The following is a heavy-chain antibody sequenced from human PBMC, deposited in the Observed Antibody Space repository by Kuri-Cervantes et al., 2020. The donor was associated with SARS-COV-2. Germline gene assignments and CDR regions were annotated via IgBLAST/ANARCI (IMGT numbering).Heavy chain of an antibody. V-gene: IGHV3-21*01. D-gene: IGHD6-13*01. CDR3: ARDIKGKTAAGTVFYYYYYGMDV. Sequence: GGSLRLSCAASGFTFSSYNMNWVRQAPGKGLEWVSSISSSSSYIFYADSVKGRFTISRDNAKNSLYLQMNSLRAEDTAVYYCARDIKGKTAAGTVFYYYYYGMDVWGQGTTVTVSS. CDR1: GFTFSSYN. CDR2: ISSSSSYI. J-gene: IGHJ6*02.